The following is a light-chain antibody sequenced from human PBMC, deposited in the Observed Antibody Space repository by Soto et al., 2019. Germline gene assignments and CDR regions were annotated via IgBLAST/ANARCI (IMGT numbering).Light chain of an antibody. Sequence: IQMTQSPSSLSASVGDRVTITCRASQSISSYLNWYQQKPGKAPKLLIYAASSLQSGVPSRFSGSGSGTDFTLTISSLQPEDFATYYCPQSYSTPPITSGQGTRPEIK. CDR2: AAS. J-gene: IGKJ5*01. CDR3: PQSYSTPPIT. V-gene: IGKV1-39*01. CDR1: QSISSY.